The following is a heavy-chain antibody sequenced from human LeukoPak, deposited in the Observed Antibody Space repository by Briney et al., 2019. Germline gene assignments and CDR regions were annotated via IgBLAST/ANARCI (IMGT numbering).Heavy chain of an antibody. J-gene: IGHJ6*03. D-gene: IGHD3-3*01. Sequence: SQTLSLTCTVSGGSISSGDYYWGWIRQPPGKGLEWIGYIYYSGSTYYNPSLKSRVTISVDTSKNQFSLKLSSVTAADTAVYYCAREVRFLEWSTPYYYMDVWGKGTTVTVSS. V-gene: IGHV4-30-4*08. CDR3: AREVRFLEWSTPYYYMDV. CDR2: IYYSGST. CDR1: GGSISSGDYY.